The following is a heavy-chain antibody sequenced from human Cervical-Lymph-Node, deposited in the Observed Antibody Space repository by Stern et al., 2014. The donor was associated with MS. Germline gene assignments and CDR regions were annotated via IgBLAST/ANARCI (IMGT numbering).Heavy chain of an antibody. D-gene: IGHD5-18*01. CDR2: IIPIFGTA. V-gene: IGHV1-69*01. J-gene: IGHJ4*02. CDR3: ARPGYSYGYFDY. CDR1: GRTFSSHA. Sequence: VQLVESRSEVKKPGSSGKVSCKASGRTFSSHATSSVRQAPGQGLEWVGGIIPIFGTANYAQKFQGRVTITADESTSTAYMELSSLRSEDTAVYYCARPGYSYGYFDYWGQGTLVTVSS.